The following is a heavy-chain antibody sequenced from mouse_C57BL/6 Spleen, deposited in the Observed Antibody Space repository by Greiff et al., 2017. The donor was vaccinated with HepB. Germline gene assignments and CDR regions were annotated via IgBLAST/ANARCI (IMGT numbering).Heavy chain of an antibody. V-gene: IGHV1-47*01. CDR1: GYTFTTYP. Sequence: VQLQQSGAELVKPGASVKMSCKASGYTFTTYPIEWMKQNHGKSLEWIGNFHPYNDDTKYNEKFKGKATLTVEKSSSTVYLELSRLTSDDSTVYYCARGLYYGSHWYFDVWGTGTTVTVSS. CDR3: ARGLYYGSHWYFDV. CDR2: FHPYNDDT. J-gene: IGHJ1*03. D-gene: IGHD1-1*01.